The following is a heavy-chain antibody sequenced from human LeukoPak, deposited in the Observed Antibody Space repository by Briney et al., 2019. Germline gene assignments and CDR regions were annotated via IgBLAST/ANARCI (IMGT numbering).Heavy chain of an antibody. CDR3: ARDFRSSRGHYYLDV. J-gene: IGHJ6*03. Sequence: GGSLRLSCAASGFTFSSYGMSWVRQAPGKGLEWVANIKEDGTEQYYVDSVKGRFTISRDNAKNSLYLQMNSLRAEDTAVYYCARDFRSSRGHYYLDVWGKGTTVTVSS. CDR1: GFTFSSYG. CDR2: IKEDGTEQ. D-gene: IGHD6-13*01. V-gene: IGHV3-7*01.